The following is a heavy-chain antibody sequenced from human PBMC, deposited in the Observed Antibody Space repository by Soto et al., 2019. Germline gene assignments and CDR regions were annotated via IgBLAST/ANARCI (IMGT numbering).Heavy chain of an antibody. CDR1: GGSISSGGYY. Sequence: QVQLQESGPGLVKPSQTLSLTCTVSGGSISSGGYYWSWIRQHPGKGLEWIGYIYYSGSTYYNPSLKSRVTISVDTCKNQFSLKLSSVTAADTAVYYCARGIDFWSGRRYYFDYWGQGTLVTVSS. CDR3: ARGIDFWSGRRYYFDY. J-gene: IGHJ4*02. V-gene: IGHV4-31*03. D-gene: IGHD3-3*01. CDR2: IYYSGST.